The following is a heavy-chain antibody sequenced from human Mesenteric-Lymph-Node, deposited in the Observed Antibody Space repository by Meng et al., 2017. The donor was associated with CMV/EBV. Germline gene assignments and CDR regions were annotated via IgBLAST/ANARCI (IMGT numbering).Heavy chain of an antibody. V-gene: IGHV4-59*01. D-gene: IGHD2-2*01. Sequence: SETLSLTCTVSGGSTSGYYWSWIRQPPGKGLEWIGYIYYSGTTMYNSSLKSRVTISVDTSKNQCSLNLTSVTAADTAVYYCAKGGCSSCWFDPWGQGTLVTVSS. CDR1: GGSTSGYY. CDR2: IYYSGTT. CDR3: AKGGCSSCWFDP. J-gene: IGHJ5*02.